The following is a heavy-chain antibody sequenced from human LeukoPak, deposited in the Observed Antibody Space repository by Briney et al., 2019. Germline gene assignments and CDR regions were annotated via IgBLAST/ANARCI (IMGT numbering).Heavy chain of an antibody. CDR3: AREQLWSQSLDN. Sequence: GGSLRVSCAASGFTFSSYTMTWVRQAPGKGLEWVTSISMSSSYIYYVDSVKGRFTISRDNAKNSVYLQMDSLRVEDTAVYYCAREQLWSQSLDNWGQGTLVTVSS. CDR1: GFTFSSYT. D-gene: IGHD3-10*01. V-gene: IGHV3-21*01. J-gene: IGHJ4*02. CDR2: ISMSSSYI.